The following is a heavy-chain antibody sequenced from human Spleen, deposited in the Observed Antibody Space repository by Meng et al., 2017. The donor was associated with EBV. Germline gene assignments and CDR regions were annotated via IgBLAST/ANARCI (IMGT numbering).Heavy chain of an antibody. CDR1: GFIFSGYG. V-gene: IGHV3-30*18. Sequence: QEQLVGSGGGVVQPGRSLGLSCAASGFIFSGYGFHWVRQAPGKGPEWVAIIPSDASHNKYYADSVKGRFTISRDNSKNTLYLQMNSLKIEDTAVYYCAKDLSGRFDPWGQGTLVTVSS. CDR3: AKDLSGRFDP. CDR2: IPSDASHNK. J-gene: IGHJ5*02. D-gene: IGHD1-14*01.